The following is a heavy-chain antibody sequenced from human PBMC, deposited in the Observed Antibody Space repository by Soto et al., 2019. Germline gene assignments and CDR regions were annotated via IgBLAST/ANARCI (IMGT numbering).Heavy chain of an antibody. CDR3: ARGGGIGITMIVGVDAFAI. D-gene: IGHD3-22*01. CDR1: GFTFSSDS. V-gene: IGHV3-48*02. Sequence: EVQLVESGGGLVQPGGSLRLSCAASGFTFSSDSMNWVRQAPGKGLSRVSYISSSSSTIYSADSVKSRFTSYRDNAKNSLHLQMNSLRDEDTAVYYCARGGGIGITMIVGVDAFAIWVKGTMVTVSS. CDR2: ISSSSSTI. J-gene: IGHJ3*02.